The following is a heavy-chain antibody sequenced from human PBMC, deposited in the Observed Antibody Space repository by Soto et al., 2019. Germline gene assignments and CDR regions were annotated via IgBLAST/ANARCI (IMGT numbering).Heavy chain of an antibody. CDR1: GYTFTGYY. Sequence: ASVKVSCKASGYTFTGYYMHWVRQAPGQGLEWIGWVNPNSGGTNYAQKFQGWVTMTRDTSISTAYMELSRLRSDDTAVYYCARDXGGIAARSDMDYYGMDVWGQGTTVTVSS. CDR3: ARDXGGIAARSDMDYYGMDV. D-gene: IGHD6-6*01. CDR2: VNPNSGGT. J-gene: IGHJ6*02. V-gene: IGHV1-2*04.